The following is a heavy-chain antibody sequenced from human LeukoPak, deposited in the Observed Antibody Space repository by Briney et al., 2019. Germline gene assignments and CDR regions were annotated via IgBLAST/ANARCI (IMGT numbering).Heavy chain of an antibody. CDR1: GYTFTSYD. Sequence: GASVKVSCKASGYTFTSYDINWVRQATGQGLEWMGWMNPNSGNTGYAQKFQGRVTMTRNTSISTAYMGLSSLRSEDTAVYYCARLKGCSSTSCYRGYYYMDVWGKGTTVTVSS. V-gene: IGHV1-8*01. J-gene: IGHJ6*03. CDR2: MNPNSGNT. D-gene: IGHD2-2*01. CDR3: ARLKGCSSTSCYRGYYYMDV.